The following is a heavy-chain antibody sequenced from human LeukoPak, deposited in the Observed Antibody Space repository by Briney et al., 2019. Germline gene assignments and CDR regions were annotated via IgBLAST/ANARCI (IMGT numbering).Heavy chain of an antibody. Sequence: GGSLRLSCAASGFTFSSYAMHWVRQAPGKGLEWVAVISYDGSNKYYADSVKGRFTISRDNSKNTLYLQMNSLRAEDTAVYYCARGLLRYDMANWFDPWGQGTLVTVSS. J-gene: IGHJ5*02. CDR1: GFTFSSYA. D-gene: IGHD3-9*01. V-gene: IGHV3-30*04. CDR3: ARGLLRYDMANWFDP. CDR2: ISYDGSNK.